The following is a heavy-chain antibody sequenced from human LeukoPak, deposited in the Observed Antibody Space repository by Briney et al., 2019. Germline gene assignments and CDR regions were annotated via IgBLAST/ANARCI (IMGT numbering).Heavy chain of an antibody. Sequence: GASVKVSCKASGYTFTGYYMHWVRQAPGQGLEWMGWINPNSGGTNYAQKFQGRVTMTRDTSISTAYMELSRLRSDDTAVYYCASESTGTPKAPFDIWGQGTMVTVSS. J-gene: IGHJ3*02. D-gene: IGHD1-1*01. CDR3: ASESTGTPKAPFDI. V-gene: IGHV1-2*02. CDR2: INPNSGGT. CDR1: GYTFTGYY.